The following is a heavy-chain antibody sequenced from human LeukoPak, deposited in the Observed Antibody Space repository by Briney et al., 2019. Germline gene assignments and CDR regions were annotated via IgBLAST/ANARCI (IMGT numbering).Heavy chain of an antibody. Sequence: GGSLRLSCAASGSPISSYPMHWVRQAPGKGLEWVSAISGSGANTYYVDSVKGRFTISRDNSKNTLYLEMSSLRSDDTAVYYCAKESQTYYDIMTGYPNYYFDYWGQGTLVTVSS. CDR3: AKESQTYYDIMTGYPNYYFDY. J-gene: IGHJ4*02. CDR2: ISGSGANT. V-gene: IGHV3-23*01. CDR1: GSPISSYP. D-gene: IGHD3-9*01.